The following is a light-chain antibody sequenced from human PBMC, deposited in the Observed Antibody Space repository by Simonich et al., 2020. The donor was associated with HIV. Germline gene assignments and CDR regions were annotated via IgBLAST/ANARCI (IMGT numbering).Light chain of an antibody. V-gene: IGLV4-69*01. CDR1: SGHSSYA. CDR2: LNSDGSH. Sequence: QLVLTQSPSASASLGASVKLTCTLSSGHSSYAIAWHQQQPEKVPRYLMKLNSDGSHSKGDGIPVRFSGSSSGAERYLTISSLQSEDEADYYCQTWGTGIRVFGGGTKLTVL. CDR3: QTWGTGIRV. J-gene: IGLJ3*02.